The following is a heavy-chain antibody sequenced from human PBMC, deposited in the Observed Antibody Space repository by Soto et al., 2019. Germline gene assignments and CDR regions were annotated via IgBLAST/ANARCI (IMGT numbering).Heavy chain of an antibody. CDR2: ISGTGSPT. V-gene: IGHV3-23*01. CDR1: GFTFSSYA. D-gene: IGHD1-26*01. J-gene: IGHJ6*02. CDR3: ARDMSGGTYNYYYGMDV. Sequence: GGSLRLSCAASGFTFSSYAMTWVRQAPGKGLEWVSAISGTGSPTYYADSVKGRFTISRDNSKNTLYLQMNSLRADDTAVYYCARDMSGGTYNYYYGMDVWGQGTTVTVSS.